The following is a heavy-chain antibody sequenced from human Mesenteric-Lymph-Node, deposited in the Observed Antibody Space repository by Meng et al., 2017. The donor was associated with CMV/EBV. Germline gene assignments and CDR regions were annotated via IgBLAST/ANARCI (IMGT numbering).Heavy chain of an antibody. CDR3: ARGWELYDY. CDR2: IYHSGST. Sequence: GSLRLSCTVSGYSISSGYYWGWIRQPPGKGLEWIGSIYHSGSTYYNPSLKSRVSMSVDTSKNQFSLKLSSVTAADTALYYCARGWELYDYWGQGMLVTVSS. D-gene: IGHD1-7*01. J-gene: IGHJ4*02. V-gene: IGHV4-38-2*02. CDR1: GYSISSGYY.